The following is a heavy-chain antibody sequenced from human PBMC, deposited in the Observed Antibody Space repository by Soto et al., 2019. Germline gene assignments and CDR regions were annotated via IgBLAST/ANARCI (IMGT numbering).Heavy chain of an antibody. D-gene: IGHD6-13*01. J-gene: IGHJ6*02. Sequence: QVQLVQSGAEVKKPGASVKVSCKASGYTFTSYDINWVRQATGQGLEWMGWMNPNSGNTGYAQKFQGRFTMTRDTSISTAYMELSSLRSEDTAVYYCARDGIAAAGTPSHYYYYGMDVWGQGTTVTVSS. V-gene: IGHV1-8*01. CDR2: MNPNSGNT. CDR3: ARDGIAAAGTPSHYYYYGMDV. CDR1: GYTFTSYD.